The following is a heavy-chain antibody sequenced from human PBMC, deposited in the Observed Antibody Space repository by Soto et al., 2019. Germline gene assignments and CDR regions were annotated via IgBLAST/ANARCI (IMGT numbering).Heavy chain of an antibody. J-gene: IGHJ1*01. CDR1: GYTFTHYH. CDR3: AREAINSSGYSRYFQL. CDR2: INPSGGST. D-gene: IGHD3-22*01. V-gene: IGHV1-46*01. Sequence: ASVKVSCKASGYTFTHYHVYWVRQAPGRGLEWLGMINPSGGSTTYAQNLQGRVTMTRDTSTNTVYMELSSLRSEDTAVYYCAREAINSSGYSRYFQLWGQGTLVTVSS.